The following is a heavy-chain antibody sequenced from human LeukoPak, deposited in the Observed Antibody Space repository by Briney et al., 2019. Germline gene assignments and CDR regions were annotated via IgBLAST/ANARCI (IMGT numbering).Heavy chain of an antibody. J-gene: IGHJ4*02. CDR3: AGDTNWNIVDY. D-gene: IGHD1/OR15-1a*01. V-gene: IGHV4-34*01. CDR1: GGSFSGCY. Sequence: SETLSLTCAVYGGSFSGCYWSWIRQPPGKGLEWIGEINHSGSTNYNPSLKSRVTISVDTSKNQFSLKLSSVTAADTAVYYCAGDTNWNIVDYWGQGTLVTVSS. CDR2: INHSGST.